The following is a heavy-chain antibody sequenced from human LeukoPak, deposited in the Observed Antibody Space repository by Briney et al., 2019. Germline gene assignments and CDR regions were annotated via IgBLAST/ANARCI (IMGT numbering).Heavy chain of an antibody. CDR3: ARGYSSSWHLNWFDP. CDR2: IYYSGST. CDR1: GGSISSSSYY. V-gene: IGHV4-61*05. Sequence: SETLSLTCTVPGGSISSSSYYWSWIRQPPGKGLEWIGYIYYSGSTNYNPSLKSRITISVDTSKNQFSLKLSSVTAADTAVYYCARGYSSSWHLNWFDPWGQGTLVTVSS. D-gene: IGHD6-13*01. J-gene: IGHJ5*02.